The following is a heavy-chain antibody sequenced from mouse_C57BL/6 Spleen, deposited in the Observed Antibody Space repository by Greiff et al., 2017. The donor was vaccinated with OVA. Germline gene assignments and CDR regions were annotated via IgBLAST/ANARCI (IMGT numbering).Heavy chain of an antibody. CDR3: ARIYGSSYSYWYFDV. Sequence: EVQLQESGAELVKPGASVKLSCTASGFNIKDYYMHWVKQRTEQGLEWIGRIDPEDGETKYAPKFQGKATITADTSSNTAYLQLSSLTSEDTAVYYCARIYGSSYSYWYFDVWGTGTTVTVSS. CDR2: IDPEDGET. J-gene: IGHJ1*03. V-gene: IGHV14-2*01. D-gene: IGHD1-1*01. CDR1: GFNIKDYY.